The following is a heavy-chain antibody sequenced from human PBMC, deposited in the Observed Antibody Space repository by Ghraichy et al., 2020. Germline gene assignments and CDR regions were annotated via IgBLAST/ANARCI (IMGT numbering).Heavy chain of an antibody. Sequence: SETLSLTCAVSGGSISSGGYSWSWIRQPPGKGLEWIGYIYYSGSAYYSPSLKSRVTISVDTSKNQFSLKLSSVTAADTAVYYCARVTSQQLVVDWGQGTLVTVSS. CDR1: GGSISSGGYS. J-gene: IGHJ4*02. V-gene: IGHV4-30-4*07. CDR3: ARVTSQQLVVD. CDR2: IYYSGSA. D-gene: IGHD6-13*01.